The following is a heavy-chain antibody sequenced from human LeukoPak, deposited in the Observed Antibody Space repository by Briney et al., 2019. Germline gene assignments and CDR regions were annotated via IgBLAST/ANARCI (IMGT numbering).Heavy chain of an antibody. D-gene: IGHD3-3*01. Sequence: SETLSLTCAVYGGSFSGYYWSWIRQPPGKGLEWIGEINHSGSTNYNPSLKSRVTISVDTSKNQFSLKLSSVTAADTAVYYCARGPIHYDFWSGYYTGYFDYWGQGTLVTVSS. CDR2: INHSGST. J-gene: IGHJ4*02. CDR3: ARGPIHYDFWSGYYTGYFDY. CDR1: GGSFSGYY. V-gene: IGHV4-34*01.